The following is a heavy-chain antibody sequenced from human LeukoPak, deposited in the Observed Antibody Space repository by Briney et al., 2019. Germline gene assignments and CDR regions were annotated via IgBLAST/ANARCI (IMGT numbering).Heavy chain of an antibody. CDR3: ARGTYDFWSGYYSD. Sequence: SETLSLTCAVYGGSFSGYYWSWIRQPPGKGLEWIGEINHSGSTNYNPSLKSRVTISVDTSKNQFSLKLSPVTAADTAVYYCARGTYDFWSGYYSDWGQGTLVTVSS. D-gene: IGHD3-3*01. CDR1: GGSFSGYY. V-gene: IGHV4-34*01. J-gene: IGHJ4*02. CDR2: INHSGST.